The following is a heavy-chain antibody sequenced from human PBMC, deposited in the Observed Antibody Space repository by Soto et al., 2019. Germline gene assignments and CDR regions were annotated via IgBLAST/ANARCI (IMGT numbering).Heavy chain of an antibody. V-gene: IGHV3-48*02. CDR3: ARDARNADYDY. CDR2: IHGTRSII. CDR1: GFTFSIHA. D-gene: IGHD3-16*01. J-gene: IGHJ4*01. Sequence: EVQLVESGGGLVQPGGSLRLSCEGSGFTFSIHAMNWVRQAPGKGLEWVAYIHGTRSIIYYADSVKGRFTISRDNAKHSLFLQMDSLRDELTAVYYCARDARNADYDYWCHGNLVTVSS.